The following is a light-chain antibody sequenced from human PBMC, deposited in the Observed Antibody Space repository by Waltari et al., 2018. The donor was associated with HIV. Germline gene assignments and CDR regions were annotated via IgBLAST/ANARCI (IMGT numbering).Light chain of an antibody. Sequence: QSALTQPASVSGSPGQSITISCTGTSSDVGSYNLVSWYQQHPGKAPKLTIYEVSKRPSGVSNRFHGSKSGNTASLTISGLQAEDEADYYCCSYAGTSTYVAFGGGTKLTVL. CDR1: SSDVGSYNL. J-gene: IGLJ2*01. V-gene: IGLV2-23*02. CDR2: EVS. CDR3: CSYAGTSTYVA.